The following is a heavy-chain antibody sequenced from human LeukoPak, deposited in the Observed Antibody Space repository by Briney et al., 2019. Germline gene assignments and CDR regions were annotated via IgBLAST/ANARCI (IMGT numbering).Heavy chain of an antibody. CDR3: ARVGYYYDSSGQGHAFDI. CDR1: GGSISSYY. D-gene: IGHD3-22*01. Sequence: PSETLSLTCTVSGGSISSYYWSWIRQPAGKGLEWIGRIYTSGSTNYNPSLKSRVTMSVDTSKNQFSLKLSSVTAADTAVYYCARVGYYYDSSGQGHAFDIWGQGTMVTVSS. V-gene: IGHV4-4*07. CDR2: IYTSGST. J-gene: IGHJ3*02.